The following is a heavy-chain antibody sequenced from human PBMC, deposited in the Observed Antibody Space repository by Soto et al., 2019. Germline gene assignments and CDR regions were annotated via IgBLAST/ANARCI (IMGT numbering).Heavy chain of an antibody. Sequence: QVQLVESGGGVVQPGRSLRLSCAASGFTFSSYGMHWVRQAPGKGLEWVAVISYDGSNKYYADSVKGRFTISRDNSKNTLYLQMNSLRAEDTAVYYCAKDPRHSGSYCWGQGTLVTVSS. CDR2: ISYDGSNK. D-gene: IGHD1-26*01. J-gene: IGHJ4*02. CDR1: GFTFSSYG. V-gene: IGHV3-30*18. CDR3: AKDPRHSGSYC.